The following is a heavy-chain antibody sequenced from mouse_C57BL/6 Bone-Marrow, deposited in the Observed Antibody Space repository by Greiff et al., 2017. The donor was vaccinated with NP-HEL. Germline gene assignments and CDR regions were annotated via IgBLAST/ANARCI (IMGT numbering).Heavy chain of an antibody. D-gene: IGHD2-1*01. J-gene: IGHJ2*01. CDR3: ARRGYGNYDY. CDR2: ISNGGSYN. V-gene: IGHV5-6*02. CDR1: GFTFSSYG. Sequence: EVKLVESGGDLVKPGGSLKLSCAASGFTFSSYGMSWVRQTPDNRLEWVATISNGGSYNYNPDSVQGRFTISIDNAKINLYLHISSLKSEDTAMYYCARRGYGNYDYWGQGTTLTVSS.